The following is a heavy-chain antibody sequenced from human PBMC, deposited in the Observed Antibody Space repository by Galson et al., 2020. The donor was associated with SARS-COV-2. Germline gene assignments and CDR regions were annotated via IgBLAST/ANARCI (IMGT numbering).Heavy chain of an antibody. Sequence: GGSLRLSCAASGFTFSSYGMHWVRQAPGKGLEWVAVIWYDGSNKYYADSVKGRFTISRDNSKNTLYLQMNSLRAEDTAVYYCGKDRGLYYFDYWGQGTLVTVSS. D-gene: IGHD6-19*01. CDR3: GKDRGLYYFDY. J-gene: IGHJ4*02. V-gene: IGHV3-33*06. CDR2: IWYDGSNK. CDR1: GFTFSSYG.